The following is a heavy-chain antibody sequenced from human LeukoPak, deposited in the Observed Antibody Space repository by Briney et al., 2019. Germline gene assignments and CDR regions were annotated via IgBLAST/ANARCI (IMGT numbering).Heavy chain of an antibody. CDR3: ASQARYYMDV. CDR1: GYSISSGYY. Sequence: SETLSLTCTVSGYSISSGYYWGWIRQPPGEGLEWIGSIYHSGSTYYNPSLKSRVTISVDTPKNQFSLKLSSVTAADTAVYYCASQARYYMDVWGKGTTVTVSS. J-gene: IGHJ6*03. CDR2: IYHSGST. V-gene: IGHV4-38-2*02.